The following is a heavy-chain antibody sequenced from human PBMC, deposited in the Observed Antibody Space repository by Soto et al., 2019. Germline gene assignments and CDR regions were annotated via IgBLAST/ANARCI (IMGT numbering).Heavy chain of an antibody. CDR2: IVVGSGNT. D-gene: IGHD6-6*01. Sequence: SVKVSCKASGFTVTSSAVQWVRQARGQRLEWIGWIVVGSGNTNYAQEFQERDTITRDMSTSTAYMGLSSLRSEDTAVYYCAADTGSSSSFDYWGQGTLVTVSS. CDR3: AADTGSSSSFDY. V-gene: IGHV1-58*01. CDR1: GFTVTSSA. J-gene: IGHJ4*02.